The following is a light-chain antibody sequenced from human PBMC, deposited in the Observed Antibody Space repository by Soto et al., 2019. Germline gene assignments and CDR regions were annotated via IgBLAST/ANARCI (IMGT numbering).Light chain of an antibody. CDR3: QQYNNWPRT. V-gene: IGKV3-15*01. Sequence: EIVMTQSPATPSVSPGERATLSCRASQSVSSNLAWYQQKPGQAPRLLIYGASTRATGIPARFSGSGSGTEFTLTISSLQSEDFAVYSCQQYNNWPRTFGPGTKVEIK. CDR1: QSVSSN. CDR2: GAS. J-gene: IGKJ1*01.